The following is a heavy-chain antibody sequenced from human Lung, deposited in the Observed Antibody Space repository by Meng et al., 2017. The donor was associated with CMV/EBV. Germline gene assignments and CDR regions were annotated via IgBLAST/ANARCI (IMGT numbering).Heavy chain of an antibody. D-gene: IGHD3-10*01. V-gene: IGHV1-69*10. Sequence: SVKVSXKASGGTFSSYAISWVRQAPGQGLEWMGGIIPILGIANYAQKFQGRVTITADKSTSTAYMELSSLRSEDTAVYYCARARDYYGSGSHAFDIWGQGTIVTISS. CDR1: GGTFSSYA. CDR2: IIPILGIA. CDR3: ARARDYYGSGSHAFDI. J-gene: IGHJ3*02.